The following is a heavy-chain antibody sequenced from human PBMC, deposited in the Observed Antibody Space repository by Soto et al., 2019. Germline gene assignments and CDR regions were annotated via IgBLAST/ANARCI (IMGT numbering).Heavy chain of an antibody. CDR1: GFSLGDYG. J-gene: IGHJ4*02. Sequence: DVELLESGGGLVHPGGSLRLSCTASGFSLGDYGMNWVRQTPGKGLEWVSTISAGGHSAYSADSVKGRLIISRDNSKNTLYLQMNSLRAEDTAVYYCARSALLWWALDSWGQGTLVTVSS. D-gene: IGHD2-15*01. CDR3: ARSALLWWALDS. CDR2: ISAGGHSA. V-gene: IGHV3-23*01.